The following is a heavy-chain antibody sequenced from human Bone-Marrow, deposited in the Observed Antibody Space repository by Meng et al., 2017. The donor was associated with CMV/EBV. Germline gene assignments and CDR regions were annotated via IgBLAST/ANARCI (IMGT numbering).Heavy chain of an antibody. CDR1: AFPFNNYV. Sequence: GGFLRLSCAGPAFPFNNYVMHWVRQAPGKGLEWVTNIKQDGSEKYYVDSVKGRFTISRDNAKNSLYLQMNSLRAEDTAVYYCARDTYSNYVLPHYYYYGMDVWGQGTTVTVSS. V-gene: IGHV3-7*01. CDR2: IKQDGSEK. CDR3: ARDTYSNYVLPHYYYYGMDV. D-gene: IGHD4-11*01. J-gene: IGHJ6*02.